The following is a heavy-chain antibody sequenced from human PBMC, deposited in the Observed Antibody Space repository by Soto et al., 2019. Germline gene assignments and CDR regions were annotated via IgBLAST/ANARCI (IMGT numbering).Heavy chain of an antibody. D-gene: IGHD3-10*01. Sequence: GASGKVCCKVSGYTRTELSMHWVRQAPGKGLEWMGGFDPEDGETIYAQKFQGRVTMTGDTSTDTAYMELSSLRSEDTAVYYCATLSITMVRGVVNYYGMDVWGQGTTVTVSS. CDR3: ATLSITMVRGVVNYYGMDV. CDR2: FDPEDGET. J-gene: IGHJ6*02. CDR1: GYTRTELS. V-gene: IGHV1-24*01.